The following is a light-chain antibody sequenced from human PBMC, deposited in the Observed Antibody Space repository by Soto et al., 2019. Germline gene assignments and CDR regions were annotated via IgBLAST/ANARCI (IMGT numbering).Light chain of an antibody. V-gene: IGKV3-20*01. CDR3: QQYGSSPPVT. J-gene: IGKJ1*01. CDR2: GAS. Sequence: EIVLTQSPVTLSLSPGERATLSCRASQTVTRSYLAWYQQKPGQAPRLLIYGASTRATGIPARFSGSGSGTDFTLTISRLEPEDFAVYYCQQYGSSPPVTFGQGTKVDIK. CDR1: QTVTRSY.